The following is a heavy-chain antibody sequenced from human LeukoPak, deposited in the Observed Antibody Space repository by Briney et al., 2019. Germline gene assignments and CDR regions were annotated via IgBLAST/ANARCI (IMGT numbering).Heavy chain of an antibody. CDR3: ARARGAYYYASGRVIDY. Sequence: GGSLRLSCAASGFIFSSYWMHWVRQAPGKGLVWISRINSDGNNTSYADSVKGRFTISRDNAKNTLYLQMNSLGAEDTAVYYCARARGAYYYASGRVIDYWGQGTLVTVSS. D-gene: IGHD3-10*01. CDR2: INSDGNNT. J-gene: IGHJ4*02. V-gene: IGHV3-74*01. CDR1: GFIFSSYW.